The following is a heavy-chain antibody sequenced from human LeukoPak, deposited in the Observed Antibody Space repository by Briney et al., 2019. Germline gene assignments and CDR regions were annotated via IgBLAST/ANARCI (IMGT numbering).Heavy chain of an antibody. D-gene: IGHD6-13*01. CDR1: GFILSSYG. V-gene: IGHV3-30*02. CDR2: IRDDGRDK. CDR3: AKDLFGGYSSSWFYFDY. J-gene: IGHJ4*02. Sequence: PGGSLRLSCAASGFILSSYGMHWVRQAPGKGLEWVAFIRDDGRDKYYADSVKGRFTISRDNSKNTLYLQMNSLRAEDTAVYYCAKDLFGGYSSSWFYFDYWGQGTLVTVSS.